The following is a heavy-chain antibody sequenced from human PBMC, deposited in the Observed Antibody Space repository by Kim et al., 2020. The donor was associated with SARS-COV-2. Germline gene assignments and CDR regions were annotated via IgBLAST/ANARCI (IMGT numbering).Heavy chain of an antibody. V-gene: IGHV1-69*13. CDR1: GGTFSSYA. J-gene: IGHJ5*02. CDR2: IIPIFGTA. D-gene: IGHD3-10*01. CDR3: ASSSGSYYGWFDP. Sequence: SVKVSCKASGGTFSSYAISWVRQAPGQGLEWMGGIIPIFGTANYAQKFQGRVTITADESTSTAYMELSSLRSEDTAVYYCASSSGSYYGWFDPWGQGTLVTVSS.